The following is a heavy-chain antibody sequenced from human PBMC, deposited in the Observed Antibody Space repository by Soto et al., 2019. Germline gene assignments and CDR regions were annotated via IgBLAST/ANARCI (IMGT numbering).Heavy chain of an antibody. J-gene: IGHJ6*03. Sequence: PGGSLRLSCAASGFTFSSYWMSWVRQAPGKGLEWVANIKQDESEKNYVDSVKGRFTISRDNAKNSLYLQMNSLRAEDTAVYYCARSLPVAMRRAWSFDYYYYMDVWGKGTTVTVSS. CDR1: GFTFSSYW. V-gene: IGHV3-7*01. D-gene: IGHD2-2*01. CDR2: IKQDESEK. CDR3: ARSLPVAMRRAWSFDYYYYMDV.